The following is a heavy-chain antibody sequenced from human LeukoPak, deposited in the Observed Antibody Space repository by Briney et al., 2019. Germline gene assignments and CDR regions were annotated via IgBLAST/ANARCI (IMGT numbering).Heavy chain of an antibody. J-gene: IGHJ4*02. Sequence: GASVKVSCKASGYTFTSYGISWVRQAPGQGLEWMGWISAYNGNTNYAQKLQGRVTITTDTSTSTAYMELRSLRSDDTAVYYCARVGGTYYDFWIGYYTMGDFDYWGQGTLVTVSS. V-gene: IGHV1-18*01. CDR3: ARVGGTYYDFWIGYYTMGDFDY. D-gene: IGHD3-3*01. CDR1: GYTFTSYG. CDR2: ISAYNGNT.